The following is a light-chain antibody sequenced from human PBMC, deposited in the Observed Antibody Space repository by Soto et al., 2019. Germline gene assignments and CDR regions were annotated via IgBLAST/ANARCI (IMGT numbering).Light chain of an antibody. CDR2: DAA. V-gene: IGKV1-5*01. Sequence: DIEMTQSPSTLSASVGDRVTITCRASQSISSWLAWYQQKPGQAPKLLIYDAASLETGVPSRFSGSGSGTEFTLTISSLQSDDFATYYCQQYNSYLYTFGQGTKLEIK. J-gene: IGKJ2*01. CDR3: QQYNSYLYT. CDR1: QSISSW.